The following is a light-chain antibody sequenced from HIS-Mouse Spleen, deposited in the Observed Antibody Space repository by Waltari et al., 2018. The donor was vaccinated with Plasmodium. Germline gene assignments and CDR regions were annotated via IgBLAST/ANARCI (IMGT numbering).Light chain of an antibody. CDR2: KDS. CDR3: YSAADNNRV. CDR1: VLKKKY. J-gene: IGLJ3*02. Sequence: SYELTQPSSVSVSPGQTARITCSGDVLKKKYARWFQQKPGQAPGLVIYKDSERPSGIPERISGSSSGTTVTLTISGAQVEDEADYYCYSAADNNRVFGGGTKLTVL. V-gene: IGLV3-27*01.